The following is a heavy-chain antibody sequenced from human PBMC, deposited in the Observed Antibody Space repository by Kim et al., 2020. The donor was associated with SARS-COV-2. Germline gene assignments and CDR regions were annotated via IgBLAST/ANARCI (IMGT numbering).Heavy chain of an antibody. Sequence: SPDSVKGRFTISRENAKNTVSLQMNARGADDTAVYYCARSGSYLPSPFDYWGQGTLVTVSS. D-gene: IGHD1-26*01. V-gene: IGHV3-74*01. J-gene: IGHJ4*02. CDR3: ARSGSYLPSPFDY.